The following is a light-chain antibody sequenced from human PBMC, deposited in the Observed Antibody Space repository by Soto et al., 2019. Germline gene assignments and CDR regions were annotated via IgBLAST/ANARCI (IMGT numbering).Light chain of an antibody. CDR3: QQSYSSPPT. CDR1: QSISNH. Sequence: DIQMTQSPSSLSASVEDTVIITCRASQSISNHVNWYQQKPGKAPKLLIFAASSLQSGVPSRFSGSRSGPDFTLTISSLQPEDFATYYCQQSYSSPPTFGQGTKVDIK. V-gene: IGKV1-39*01. J-gene: IGKJ1*01. CDR2: AAS.